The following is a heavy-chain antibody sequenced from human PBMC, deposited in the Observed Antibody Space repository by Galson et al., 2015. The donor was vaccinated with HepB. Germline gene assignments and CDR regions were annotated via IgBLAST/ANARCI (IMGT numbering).Heavy chain of an antibody. J-gene: IGHJ4*02. CDR1: GYTFTSYY. CDR3: ARDSPRRSIPGIAAAGRVDQLDY. V-gene: IGHV1-46*03. CDR2: INPSGGST. Sequence: SVKVSCKASGYTFTSYYMHWVRQAPGQGLEWMGIINPSGGSTSYAQKFQGRVTMTRDTSTSTVYMELSSLRSEDTAVYYCARDSPRRSIPGIAAAGRVDQLDYWGQGTLVTVSS. D-gene: IGHD6-13*01.